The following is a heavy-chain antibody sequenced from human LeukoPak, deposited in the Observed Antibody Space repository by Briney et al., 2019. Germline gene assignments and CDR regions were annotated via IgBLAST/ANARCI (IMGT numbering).Heavy chain of an antibody. D-gene: IGHD6-13*01. J-gene: IGHJ2*01. V-gene: IGHV5-10-1*01. Sequence: GESLKISCKGSGYSFISNWISWVRQLPGKGLEWMGRIDPSDSYTNYSPSFQGHVTISADKSTTTAYLQWRSLRASDTAMYYCARQSSAVALPYWHFDLWGRGTLVTVSS. CDR3: ARQSSAVALPYWHFDL. CDR1: GYSFISNW. CDR2: IDPSDSYT.